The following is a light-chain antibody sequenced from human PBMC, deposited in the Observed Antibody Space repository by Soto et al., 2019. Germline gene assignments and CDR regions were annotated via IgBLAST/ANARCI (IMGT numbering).Light chain of an antibody. CDR1: SSDVGGYNY. CDR3: SSFKSGNTYV. CDR2: DVS. J-gene: IGLJ1*01. V-gene: IGLV2-14*03. Sequence: QSALTQPASVSGSPGQSITLSCTGTSSDVGGYNYVSWYQHHPGKAPKLMIFDVSDRPSGVSNRFSGSKSGNAASLTISGLQAEDEADYYCSSFKSGNTYVFGTGTKLTVL.